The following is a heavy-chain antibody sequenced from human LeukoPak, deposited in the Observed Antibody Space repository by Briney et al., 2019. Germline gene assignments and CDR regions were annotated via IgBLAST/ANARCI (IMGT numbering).Heavy chain of an antibody. CDR2: IYYSEST. J-gene: IGHJ1*01. V-gene: IGHV4-59*08. D-gene: IGHD2-15*01. CDR1: GGSISSYY. CDR3: ARQGYCSGGSCPKYFQH. Sequence: PSETLSLTCTVSGGSISSYYWSWIRQPPGKGLEWIGYIYYSESTNYNPSLKSRVTISVDTSKNQFSLKLSSVTAADTAVYYCARQGYCSGGSCPKYFQHWGQGTLVTVSS.